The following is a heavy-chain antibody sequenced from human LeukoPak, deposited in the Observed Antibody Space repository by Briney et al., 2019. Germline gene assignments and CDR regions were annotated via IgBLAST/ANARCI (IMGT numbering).Heavy chain of an antibody. J-gene: IGHJ6*02. CDR3: AKDHPYDYYYGMDV. V-gene: IGHV3-9*01. Sequence: GRSLRLSCAASGFTFDDYAMQWVRQAPGKGLEWVSGIRWNRGSIGYADSVKGRFTISRDNAKNSLYLQMNSLRAEDTALYYCAKDHPYDYYYGMDVWGQGTTVTVSS. D-gene: IGHD3-16*01. CDR1: GFTFDDYA. CDR2: IRWNRGSI.